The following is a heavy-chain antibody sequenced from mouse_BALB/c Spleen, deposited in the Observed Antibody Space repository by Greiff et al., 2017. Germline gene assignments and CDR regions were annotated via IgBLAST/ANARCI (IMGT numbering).Heavy chain of an antibody. J-gene: IGHJ3*01. Sequence: QVQLQQPGAELVMPGASVKMSCKASGYTFPDYWMHWVKQRPGQGLEWIGAIDTSDSYTSYNQKFKGKATLTVDESSSTAYMQLSSLTSEDSAVYYCARGDRYDGPWFAYWGQGTLVTVSA. V-gene: IGHV1-69*01. CDR3: ARGDRYDGPWFAY. CDR1: GYTFPDYW. D-gene: IGHD2-14*01. CDR2: IDTSDSYT.